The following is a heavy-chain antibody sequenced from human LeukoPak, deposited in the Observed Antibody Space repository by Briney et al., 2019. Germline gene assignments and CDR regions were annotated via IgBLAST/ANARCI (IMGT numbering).Heavy chain of an antibody. CDR2: IYYSGST. Sequence: PSETLSLTCTVSGGSISSSSYYWGWIRQPPGKGLEWMGSIYYSGSTYYNPSLKSRVTISVDTSKNQFSLKLSSVTAADTAVYYCARRKGLARQLGGLGFDPWGQGTLVTVSS. J-gene: IGHJ5*02. CDR3: ARRKGLARQLGGLGFDP. D-gene: IGHD6-6*01. CDR1: GGSISSSSYY. V-gene: IGHV4-39*01.